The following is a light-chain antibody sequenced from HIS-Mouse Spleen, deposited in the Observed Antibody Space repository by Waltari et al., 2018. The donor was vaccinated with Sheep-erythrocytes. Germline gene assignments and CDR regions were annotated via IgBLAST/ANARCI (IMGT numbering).Light chain of an antibody. J-gene: IGLJ2*01. V-gene: IGLV2-23*01. CDR1: SSHVRSYNL. CDR3: CSYAGSSTLV. Sequence: QSALTQPASVSGSPGQSITISCTGTSSHVRSYNLVSWYQQHPGKAPKLMIYEGSKRPSGVSNRFSGSKSGNTASLTISGLQAEDEADYYCCSYAGSSTLVFGGGTKLTVL. CDR2: EGS.